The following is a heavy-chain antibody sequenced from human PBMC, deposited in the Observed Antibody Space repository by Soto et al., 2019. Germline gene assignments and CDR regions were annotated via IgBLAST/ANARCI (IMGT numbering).Heavy chain of an antibody. V-gene: IGHV1-18*01. J-gene: IGHJ6*02. D-gene: IGHD5-18*01. Sequence: ASVKVSCKASGYTFTSYGISWVRQAPGQGLEWMGWISAYNGNTNYAQKLQGRATMTTDTSTSTAYMELRSLRSDDTAVYYCARVVTEYYYYGMDVWGQGTTVTVSS. CDR1: GYTFTSYG. CDR2: ISAYNGNT. CDR3: ARVVTEYYYYGMDV.